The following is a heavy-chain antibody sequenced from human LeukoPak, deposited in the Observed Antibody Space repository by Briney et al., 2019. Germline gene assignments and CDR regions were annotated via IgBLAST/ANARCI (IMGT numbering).Heavy chain of an antibody. V-gene: IGHV3-30*14. CDR1: GFTFSSYA. CDR2: ISYDGSNK. CDR3: ARRGYSYGQSGDDAFDI. Sequence: PGGSLRLSCAASGFTFSSYAMHWVRQAPGKGLEWVAVISYDGSNKYYADSVKGRFTISRDNSKNTLYLQMNSLRAEDTAVYYCARRGYSYGQSGDDAFDIWGQGTMVTVSS. D-gene: IGHD5-18*01. J-gene: IGHJ3*02.